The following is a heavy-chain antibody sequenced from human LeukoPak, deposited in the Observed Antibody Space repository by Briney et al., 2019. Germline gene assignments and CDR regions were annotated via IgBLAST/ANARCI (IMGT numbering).Heavy chain of an antibody. CDR2: MNPNSGNT. V-gene: IGHV1-8*03. CDR3: ARGSFYYDMSDAFDI. CDR1: GYIFVTSD. Sequence: ASVKVSCKASGYIFVTSDINWVRQATGQGLEWMGWMNPNSGNTGYAQKFQGRVTITRNTSISTAYMELSSLRSEDTAVYYCARGSFYYDMSDAFDIWGQGTMVTVSS. J-gene: IGHJ3*02. D-gene: IGHD3-22*01.